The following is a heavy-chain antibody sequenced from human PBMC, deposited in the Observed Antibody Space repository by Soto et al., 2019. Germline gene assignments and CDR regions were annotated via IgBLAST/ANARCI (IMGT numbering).Heavy chain of an antibody. CDR3: ARHKLSGDYSDY. D-gene: IGHD1-1*01. V-gene: IGHV4-39*01. Sequence: PSETLSLTCTVSGGSISGRGYYWGWIRQPPGKGLEWIGNIFYIGTTYYSPSLQSRVTISVDTSKNQFSLKLSSVTAADTAVYYCARHKLSGDYSDYWGQGTLVTVSS. CDR2: IFYIGTT. J-gene: IGHJ4*02. CDR1: GGSISGRGYY.